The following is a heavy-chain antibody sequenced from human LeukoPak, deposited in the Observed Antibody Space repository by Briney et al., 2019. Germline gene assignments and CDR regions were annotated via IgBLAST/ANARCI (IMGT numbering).Heavy chain of an antibody. CDR2: ISSSGNTI. D-gene: IGHD3-10*02. CDR1: GFTFSTYE. CDR3: AELGITMIGGV. J-gene: IGHJ6*04. V-gene: IGHV3-48*03. Sequence: GGSLRLSCAASGFTFSTYEMNWVRQAPGKGLEWASYISSSGNTIYYADSVKGRFTISRDNAKNSLYLQMNSLRAEDTAVYYCAELGITMIGGVWGKGTTVTISS.